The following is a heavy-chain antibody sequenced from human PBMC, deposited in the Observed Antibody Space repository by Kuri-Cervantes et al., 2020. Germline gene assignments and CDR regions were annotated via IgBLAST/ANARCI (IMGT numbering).Heavy chain of an antibody. J-gene: IGHJ6*02. CDR2: INWNGGST. Sequence: GGSLRLSCAASGFTFDDYGMSWVRQAPGKGLEWVSGINWNGGSTGYADSVKGRFTISRDNSKNTLYLQMNSLRAEDTAVYYCARGGKYQLLYVPYYYYYGMDVWGQGTTVTVSS. CDR1: GFTFDDYG. V-gene: IGHV3-20*04. D-gene: IGHD2-2*02. CDR3: ARGGKYQLLYVPYYYYYGMDV.